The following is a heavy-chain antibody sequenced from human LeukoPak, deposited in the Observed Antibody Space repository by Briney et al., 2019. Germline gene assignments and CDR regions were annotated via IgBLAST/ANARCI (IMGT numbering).Heavy chain of an antibody. Sequence: GGSLRLSCAASGFTFDDYAMHWVRQAPGKGLEWVSGISWNSGSIGYADSVKGRFTISRDNAKNSLYLQMNSLRAEDMALYYCAKDYWNYPTGYLDYWGQGTLVTVSS. CDR3: AKDYWNYPTGYLDY. D-gene: IGHD1-7*01. J-gene: IGHJ4*02. CDR1: GFTFDDYA. CDR2: ISWNSGSI. V-gene: IGHV3-9*03.